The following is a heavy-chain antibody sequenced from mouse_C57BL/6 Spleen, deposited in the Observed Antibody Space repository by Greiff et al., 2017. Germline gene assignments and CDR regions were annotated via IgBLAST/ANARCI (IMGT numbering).Heavy chain of an antibody. V-gene: IGHV2-6-1*01. Sequence: QVQLTESGPGLVAPSQSLSITCTVSGFSLTSSGVHWVRQPPGKGLEWLVVIWSDGSTTYNSALKSRLSISKNNSKSQVFLKMNSLQTDDTAMYYCARHEGDYYGNFYAMDYWGQGTSVTVSS. J-gene: IGHJ4*01. CDR2: IWSDGST. D-gene: IGHD2-1*01. CDR1: GFSLTSSG. CDR3: ARHEGDYYGNFYAMDY.